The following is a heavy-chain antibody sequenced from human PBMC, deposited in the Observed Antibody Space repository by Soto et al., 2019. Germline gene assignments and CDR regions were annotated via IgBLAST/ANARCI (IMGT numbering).Heavy chain of an antibody. CDR1: GYSFTSYW. J-gene: IGHJ4*02. V-gene: IGHV5-51*01. CDR2: IYPGYSDT. D-gene: IGHD2-2*01. Sequence: GESLKISCKGSGYSFTSYWVGWVRQMPGKGLEWMGIIYPGYSDTRYSPSFQGQVTISADKSISTAYLQWSSLEASDTAMYYCARQRGYCSSSSCYEGSSFDYWGQGTLVTVSP. CDR3: ARQRGYCSSSSCYEGSSFDY.